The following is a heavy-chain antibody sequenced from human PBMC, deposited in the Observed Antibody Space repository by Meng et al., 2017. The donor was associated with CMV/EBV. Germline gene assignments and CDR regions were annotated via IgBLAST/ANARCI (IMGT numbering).Heavy chain of an antibody. CDR3: TTPPEGTVDY. Sequence: GESLKISCAASGFTFNNAWMSWVRQAPGKGLEWVGRIKSKTDGGTTDYAAPVKGRFTISRDDSKNTLYLQMNSLKTEDTAVYYCTTPPEGTVDYWGQGTRVTVSS. D-gene: IGHD1-1*01. V-gene: IGHV3-15*01. CDR1: GFTFNNAW. CDR2: IKSKTDGGTT. J-gene: IGHJ4*02.